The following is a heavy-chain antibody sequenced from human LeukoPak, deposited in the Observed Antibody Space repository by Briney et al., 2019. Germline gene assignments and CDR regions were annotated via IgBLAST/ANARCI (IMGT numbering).Heavy chain of an antibody. D-gene: IGHD3-10*01. CDR1: GFTFSSFT. V-gene: IGHV3-21*01. Sequence: GGSLRLSCAASGFTFSSFTMNWIRQAPGKGLEWVSSTTTSGNYIAYADSVKGRFTISRDNAKNSLYLQMNGLRAEDTAVYYCARGLWFGESIKWGQGTLVTVSS. J-gene: IGHJ4*02. CDR2: TTTSGNYI. CDR3: ARGLWFGESIK.